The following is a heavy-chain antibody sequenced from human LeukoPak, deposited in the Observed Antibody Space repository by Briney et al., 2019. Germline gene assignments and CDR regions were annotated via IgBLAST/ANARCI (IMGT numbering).Heavy chain of an antibody. J-gene: IGHJ3*02. CDR1: GLTFSDFY. CDR2: ISGSRTST. D-gene: IGHD3-9*01. CDR3: ARGKSDLFRGAFEI. V-gene: IGHV3-11*01. Sequence: GGSLRLSCAASGLTFSDFYMIWIRQAPGERLEWISYISGSRTSTFYADSVKGRFSTSRDNANNLMYLQMNSLRDDDTAVYYCARGKSDLFRGAFEIWGQGTMVTVSP.